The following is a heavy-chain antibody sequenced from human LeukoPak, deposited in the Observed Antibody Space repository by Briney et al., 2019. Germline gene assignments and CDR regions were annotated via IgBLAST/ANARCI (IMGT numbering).Heavy chain of an antibody. CDR2: IYYSGST. J-gene: IGHJ6*02. CDR3: ARYSSSSGRSFYYYGMDV. Sequence: SETLSLTCTVSGGSVSSGSYYWSWIRQPPGKGLEWIGYIYYSGSTNYNPSLKSRVTISVDTSKNQFSLKLSSVTAADTAVYYCARYSSSSGRSFYYYGMDVWGQGTTVTVSS. V-gene: IGHV4-61*01. CDR1: GGSVSSGSYY. D-gene: IGHD6-6*01.